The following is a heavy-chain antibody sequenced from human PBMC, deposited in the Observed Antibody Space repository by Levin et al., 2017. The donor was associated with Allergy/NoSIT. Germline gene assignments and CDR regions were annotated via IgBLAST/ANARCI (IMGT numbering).Heavy chain of an antibody. CDR3: ARDIVVVPAAYFDY. J-gene: IGHJ4*02. Sequence: GESLKISCKASGYTFTSYGISWVRQAPGQGLEWMGWISAYNGNTNYAQKLQGRVTMTTDTSTSTAYMELRSLRSDDTAVYYCARDIVVVPAAYFDYWGQGTLVTVSS. CDR2: ISAYNGNT. CDR1: GYTFTSYG. V-gene: IGHV1-18*01. D-gene: IGHD2-2*01.